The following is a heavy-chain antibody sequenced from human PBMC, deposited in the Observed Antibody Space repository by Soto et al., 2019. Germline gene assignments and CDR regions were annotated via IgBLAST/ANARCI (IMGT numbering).Heavy chain of an antibody. CDR1: GVTFSTYA. V-gene: IGHV3-64*01. CDR2: ISSNGGST. J-gene: IGHJ4*02. CDR3: ARGPGYYFDY. Sequence: PGGSLRLACAASGVTFSTYAMHWVRQAPGKGLEYVSAISSNGGSTYYANSVKGRFTISRDNSKNTLYLQMGSLRAEDMAVYYCARGPGYYFDYWGQGT.